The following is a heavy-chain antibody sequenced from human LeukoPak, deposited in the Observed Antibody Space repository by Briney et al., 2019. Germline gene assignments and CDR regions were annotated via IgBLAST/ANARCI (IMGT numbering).Heavy chain of an antibody. J-gene: IGHJ4*02. CDR1: GYSFTDYW. Sequence: GESLKISCNGSGYSFTDYWIGWVRQMPGKGLEWMGIIYPGDSDTRYSPSFQGHVTISADKSISTAYLQWSSLQASDTAMYYCARRQGCSSTSCPPDYWGQGTLVTVSS. CDR2: IYPGDSDT. V-gene: IGHV5-51*01. D-gene: IGHD2-2*01. CDR3: ARRQGCSSTSCPPDY.